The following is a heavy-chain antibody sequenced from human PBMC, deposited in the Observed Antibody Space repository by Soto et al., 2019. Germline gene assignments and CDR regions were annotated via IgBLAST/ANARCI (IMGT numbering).Heavy chain of an antibody. CDR1: GGSISSGDYH. Sequence: QVQLQESGPGLVKPSQTLSLTCTVSGGSISSGDYHWSWIRQPPGKGLEWIGFVYYTGNPYYNPSLKRRVTISVDTSKNQFSLKLSSVTAADPAVYYCARSDFWSGYYTDYWGQGTLVTVSS. CDR3: ARSDFWSGYYTDY. CDR2: VYYTGNP. D-gene: IGHD3-3*01. J-gene: IGHJ4*02. V-gene: IGHV4-30-4*08.